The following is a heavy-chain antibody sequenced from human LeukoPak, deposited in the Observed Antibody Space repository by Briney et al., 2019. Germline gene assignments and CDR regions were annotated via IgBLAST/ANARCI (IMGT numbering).Heavy chain of an antibody. Sequence: ASVKVSCKASGYTFTSYGISWVRQAPGQGLEWMGWISAYNGNTSYAQKLQGRVTMTTDTSTSTAYMELRSLRSDDTAVYYCARDFSSRNDYGDYPYDYWGQGTLVTVSS. V-gene: IGHV1-18*01. D-gene: IGHD4-17*01. J-gene: IGHJ4*02. CDR3: ARDFSSRNDYGDYPYDY. CDR2: ISAYNGNT. CDR1: GYTFTSYG.